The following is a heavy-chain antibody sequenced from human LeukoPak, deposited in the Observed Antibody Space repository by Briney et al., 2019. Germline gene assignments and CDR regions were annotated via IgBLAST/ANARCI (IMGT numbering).Heavy chain of an antibody. CDR3: ATTPPYYDFWSGYSRLGAQNWFDP. V-gene: IGHV4-39*07. CDR2: INYSGST. CDR1: GGSISSSSYY. Sequence: SETLSLTCTVSGGSISSSSYYWGWMRQPPGKGLEWIVSINYSGSTYYNPSLNSRVTISVCTYKNQFSLKLSSVTAADTAVYYCATTPPYYDFWSGYSRLGAQNWFDPWGQATLVTVSS. J-gene: IGHJ5*02. D-gene: IGHD3-3*01.